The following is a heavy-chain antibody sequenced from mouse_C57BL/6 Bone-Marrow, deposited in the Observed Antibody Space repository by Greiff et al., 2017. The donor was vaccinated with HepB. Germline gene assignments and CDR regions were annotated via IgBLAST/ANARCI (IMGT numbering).Heavy chain of an antibody. CDR3: ARLYYGYDKDYYAMDY. D-gene: IGHD2-2*01. CDR2: ISYDGSN. V-gene: IGHV3-6*01. CDR1: GYSITSGYY. J-gene: IGHJ4*01. Sequence: EVKLQESGPGLVKPSQSLSLTCSVTGYSITSGYYWNWIRQFPGNKLEWMGYISYDGSNNYNPSLKNRISITRDTSKNQFFLKLNSVTTEDTATYYCARLYYGYDKDYYAMDYWGQGTSVTVSS.